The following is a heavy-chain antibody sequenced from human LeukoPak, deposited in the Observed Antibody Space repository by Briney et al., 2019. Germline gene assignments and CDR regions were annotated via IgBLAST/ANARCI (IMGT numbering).Heavy chain of an antibody. V-gene: IGHV4-34*01. CDR1: GESVSGYY. D-gene: IGHD3-16*01. CDR3: ARLAPYDEVEGGYPYGRRTSLTY. Sequence: TSETLFHTCAVYGESVSGYYWSWIRQPPGKGLEWIGEINHSGSTNYNPSLKSRVTISVDTSKNHFSLKLSSVTAADTAVYYCARLAPYDEVEGGYPYGRRTSLTYWARETLFTVSS. J-gene: IGHJ4*02. CDR2: INHSGST.